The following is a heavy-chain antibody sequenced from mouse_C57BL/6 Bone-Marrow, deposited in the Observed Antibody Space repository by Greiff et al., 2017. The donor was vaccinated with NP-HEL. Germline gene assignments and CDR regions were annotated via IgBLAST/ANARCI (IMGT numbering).Heavy chain of an antibody. CDR3: ARGKGYYYDYLYAMDY. D-gene: IGHD2-4*01. J-gene: IGHJ4*01. CDR2: ISSGSSTI. CDR1: GFTFSDYG. V-gene: IGHV5-17*01. Sequence: EVKVVESGGGLVKPGGSLKLSCAASGFTFSDYGMHWVRQAPEKGLEWVAYISSGSSTIYYADTVKGRFTISRDNAKNTLFLQMTSLRSEDTAMYYCARGKGYYYDYLYAMDYWGQGTSVTVSS.